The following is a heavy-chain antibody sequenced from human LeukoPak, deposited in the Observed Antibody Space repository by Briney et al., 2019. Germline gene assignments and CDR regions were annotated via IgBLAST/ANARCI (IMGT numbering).Heavy chain of an antibody. V-gene: IGHV4-4*07. CDR2: IYRRGSP. J-gene: IGHJ4*02. CDR1: GGSISSYY. D-gene: IGHD2-21*02. Sequence: PSETLSLTCTVSGGSISSYYWSWIRQPARKGLEWLGGIYRRGSPNYNPPLKIRVTMSVDTSKHHFSLKLSSVTAADTAVYYCARGGDSYSLYYFDYWGQGTLVTVSS. CDR3: ARGGDSYSLYYFDY.